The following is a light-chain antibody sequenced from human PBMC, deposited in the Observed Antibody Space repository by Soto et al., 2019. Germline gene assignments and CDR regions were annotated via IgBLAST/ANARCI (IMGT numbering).Light chain of an antibody. CDR2: GAS. CDR3: QQDGTSLRGT. V-gene: IGKV3-11*01. CDR1: QSVSSY. Sequence: EIVLTQSPATLSLSPGERATLSCRASQSVSSYLAWYQQKPGQAPRLLIYGASNRAAGVPDRFSGSGSGTDFTLTITSLEPEDFAVYYCQQDGTSLRGTFGQGTKVDIK. J-gene: IGKJ1*01.